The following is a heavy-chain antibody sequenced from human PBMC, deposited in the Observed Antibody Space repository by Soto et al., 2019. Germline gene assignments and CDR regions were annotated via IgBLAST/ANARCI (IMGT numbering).Heavy chain of an antibody. D-gene: IGHD6-13*01. V-gene: IGHV4-4*02. J-gene: IGHJ4*02. Sequence: QVQLQESGPGLVKPSGTLSLTCAVSGGSISTSNWWSWVRQPPGKGLEWIGEVYRTGSTNYNPSLESRLTISVDKSKHQFSLKLTSVTAADTAVYYCARARATIAAAAIFDCWGQGTLVTVSS. CDR3: ARARATIAAAAIFDC. CDR1: GGSISTSNW. CDR2: VYRTGST.